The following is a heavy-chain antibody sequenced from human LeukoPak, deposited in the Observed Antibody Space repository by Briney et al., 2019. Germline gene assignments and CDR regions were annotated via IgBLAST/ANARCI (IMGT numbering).Heavy chain of an antibody. CDR1: GGSFSGYY. CDR3: ARERRYFDWQGGAFDI. J-gene: IGHJ3*02. D-gene: IGHD3-9*01. Sequence: SETLSLTCAVYGGSFSGYYWSWIRQPPGKGLEWIGEINHSGSTNYNPSLKSRVTISVDTSKNQFSLKLSSVTAADTAVYYCARERRYFDWQGGAFDIWGQGTMVTVSS. V-gene: IGHV4-34*01. CDR2: INHSGST.